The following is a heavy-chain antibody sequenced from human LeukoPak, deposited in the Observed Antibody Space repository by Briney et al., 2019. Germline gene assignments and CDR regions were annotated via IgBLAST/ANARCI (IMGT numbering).Heavy chain of an antibody. CDR2: KYYSGST. V-gene: IGHV4-61*01. D-gene: IGHD5-18*01. CDR3: ARGRSYGFDFDS. CDR1: GVSINTCCYY. Sequence: TPETLSPTCDVSGVSINTCCYYWTWIRQPPGKGLEWIGYKYYSGSTRYNSSLRSRLTISLDTSKNQFSLRLTSVTAADTAVYYCARGRSYGFDFDSWGPGTLVIVSS. J-gene: IGHJ4*02.